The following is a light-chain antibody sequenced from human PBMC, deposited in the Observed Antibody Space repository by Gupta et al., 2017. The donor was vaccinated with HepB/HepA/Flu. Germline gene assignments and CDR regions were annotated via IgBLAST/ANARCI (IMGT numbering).Light chain of an antibody. CDR1: QSISSY. V-gene: IGKV1-39*01. CDR2: AAS. J-gene: IGKJ3*01. Sequence: DIQMTQSPSSLSASVGDRVTITCRASQSISSYLNWYQQKPGKAPKLLIYAASSLQSGVPSRFSGSGSGTDFTLTISSLQPEDFATYYCQQSYSTPRSTFGHGTKVDIK. CDR3: QQSYSTPRST.